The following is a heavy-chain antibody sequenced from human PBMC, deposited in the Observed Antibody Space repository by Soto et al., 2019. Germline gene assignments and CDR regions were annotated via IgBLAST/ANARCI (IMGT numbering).Heavy chain of an antibody. V-gene: IGHV4-59*11. D-gene: IGHD4-17*01. J-gene: IGHJ4*02. CDR1: GGSISSHY. CDR3: ARVGATVTSQALGFDH. CDR2: LYYTGST. Sequence: KPSETLSLTCTVSGGSISSHYWSWVRQPPGKGLEWIGYLYYTGSTNYNASLKSQVTMSLDTSKNQFSLMLTSVTAADTAVYYCARVGATVTSQALGFDHWGQGILVTVSS.